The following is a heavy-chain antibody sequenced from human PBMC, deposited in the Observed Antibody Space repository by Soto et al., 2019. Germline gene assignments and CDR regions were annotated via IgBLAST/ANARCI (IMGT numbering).Heavy chain of an antibody. V-gene: IGHV1-69*01. CDR2: IIPIFGTA. J-gene: IGHJ5*02. CDR3: ARGGRQYSSSWYWFDP. Sequence: QVQLVQSGAEVKKPGSSVKVSCKASGGTFSSYAISWVRQAPGQGLEWMGGIIPIFGTANYAQKFQGRVTITADESTSTADMELSSLRSEDTAVYYCARGGRQYSSSWYWFDPWGQGTLVTVSS. CDR1: GGTFSSYA. D-gene: IGHD6-13*01.